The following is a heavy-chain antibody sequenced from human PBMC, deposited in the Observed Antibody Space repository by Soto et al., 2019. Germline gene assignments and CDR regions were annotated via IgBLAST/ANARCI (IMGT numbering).Heavy chain of an antibody. D-gene: IGHD4-17*01. V-gene: IGHV3-48*02. CDR2: ISSSSSTI. J-gene: IGHJ4*02. Sequence: PGGSLRLSCAASGFTFSSYSVNWVRQAPGKGLEWVSYISSSSSTIYYADSVKGRFTISRDNAKNSLYPQMNSLRDEDTAVYYCAPRYGLRGYWGQGTLVTVS. CDR1: GFTFSSYS. CDR3: APRYGLRGY.